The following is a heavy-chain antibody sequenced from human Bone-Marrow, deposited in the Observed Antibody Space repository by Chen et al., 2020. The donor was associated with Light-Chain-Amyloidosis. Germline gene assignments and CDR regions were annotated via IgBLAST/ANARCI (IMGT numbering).Heavy chain of an antibody. V-gene: IGHV4-34*01. D-gene: IGHD1-26*01. CDR3: VRTSGTSGSQGLPDY. CDR2: INYGGST. Sequence: QVQLRQWGAGLLKPSETLSLTCAVYGGSFSGYHWTWIRQAPGKGLEWIGEINYGGSTNYNPSLKSRLTISVDRSKNQFSLNLNSVTAADTAVYYCVRTSGTSGSQGLPDYWGQGTLVTVSS. J-gene: IGHJ4*02. CDR1: GGSFSGYH.